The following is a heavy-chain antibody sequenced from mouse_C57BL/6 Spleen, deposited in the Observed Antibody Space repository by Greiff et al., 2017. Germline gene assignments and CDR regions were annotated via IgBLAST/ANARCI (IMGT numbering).Heavy chain of an antibody. Sequence: EVKVEESGGGLVKPGGSLKLSCAASGFTFSSYTMSWVRQTPEKRLEWVATISGGGGNTYYPDSVKGRFTISRDNAKNTLYLQMSSLRSEDTALYYCARHEFYYDASYYFDYWGQGTTLTVSS. J-gene: IGHJ2*01. CDR1: GFTFSSYT. D-gene: IGHD1-1*01. CDR2: ISGGGGNT. CDR3: ARHEFYYDASYYFDY. V-gene: IGHV5-9*01.